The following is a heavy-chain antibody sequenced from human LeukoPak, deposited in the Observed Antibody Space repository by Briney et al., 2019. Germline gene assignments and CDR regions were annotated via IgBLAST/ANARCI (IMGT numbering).Heavy chain of an antibody. CDR2: IIPIFGTA. CDR3: ARGARYCSSTSCYTQRYYYYGMDV. V-gene: IGHV1-69*13. Sequence: GASVKVSCKASGGTFSSYAISWVRQAPGQGLEWMGGIIPIFGTANYAQKFQGRVTITADESTSTAYMELSSLRSEDTAVYYCARGARYCSSTSCYTQRYYYYGMDVWGQGTTVTVSS. J-gene: IGHJ6*02. D-gene: IGHD2-2*02. CDR1: GGTFSSYA.